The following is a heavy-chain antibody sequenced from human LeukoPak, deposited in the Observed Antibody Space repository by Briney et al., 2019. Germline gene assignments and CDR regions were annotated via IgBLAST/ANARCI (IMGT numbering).Heavy chain of an antibody. CDR3: AKEGDYYDSSGYPTPFDY. D-gene: IGHD3-22*01. CDR1: GFTFSSYA. CDR2: ISGSGGST. Sequence: EGSLRLSCAASGFTFSSYAMSWVRQAPGKGLEWVSAISGSGGSTYYADSVKGRFTISRDNSKNTLYLQMNSLRAEDTAVYYCAKEGDYYDSSGYPTPFDYWGQGTLVTVSS. J-gene: IGHJ4*02. V-gene: IGHV3-23*01.